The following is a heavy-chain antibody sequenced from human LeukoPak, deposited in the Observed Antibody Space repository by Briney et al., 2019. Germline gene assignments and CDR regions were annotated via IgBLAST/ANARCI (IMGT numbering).Heavy chain of an antibody. CDR1: GFSFGDYD. J-gene: IGHJ4*02. D-gene: IGHD6-13*01. CDR2: ITTGGSPI. CDR3: ARAHSYIHTSSWSYFDS. V-gene: IGHV3-11*01. Sequence: GGSLRLSCGTSGFSFGDYDMTWIRQAPGKGLQWVSYITTGGSPIYYADSVKGRFTMSRDNAKNSLWLQMNNLRADDTAVYYCARAHSYIHTSSWSYFDSWGQGTLVTVSS.